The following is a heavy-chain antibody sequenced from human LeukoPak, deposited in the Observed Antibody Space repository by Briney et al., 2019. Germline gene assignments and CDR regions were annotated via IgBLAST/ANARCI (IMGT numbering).Heavy chain of an antibody. V-gene: IGHV1-69*13. CDR1: GGTFSSYA. Sequence: SVKVSCKASGGTFSSYAISWVRQAPGQGLEWMGGIIPIFGTANYAQKFQGRVTITADESTSTAYMELSSLRSEDTAVYYCARDCSGGSCYGRDGYWGQGTLVTVSS. CDR3: ARDCSGGSCYGRDGY. J-gene: IGHJ4*02. CDR2: IIPIFGTA. D-gene: IGHD2-15*01.